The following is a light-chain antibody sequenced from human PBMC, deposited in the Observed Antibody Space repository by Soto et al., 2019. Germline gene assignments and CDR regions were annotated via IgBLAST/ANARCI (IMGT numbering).Light chain of an antibody. CDR3: SPYRRDNTQL. CDR1: RGDVGGYGL. CDR2: EVT. J-gene: IGLJ1*01. Sequence: QSALTQPASVSGSPGQSITISCTGSRGDVGGYGLVSWYQQYPGKGPTLIIYEVTNRPSGVSARFSGFKSGDTASLIISGLQAEDEADYYCSPYRRDNTQLFGTGTKVTVL. V-gene: IGLV2-14*01.